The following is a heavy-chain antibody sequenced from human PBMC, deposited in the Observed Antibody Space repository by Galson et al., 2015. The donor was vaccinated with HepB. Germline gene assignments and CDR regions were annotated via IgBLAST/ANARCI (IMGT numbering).Heavy chain of an antibody. CDR3: AKGAGGLVVVVPAAIAGYYFDY. CDR1: GFTFDDYA. Sequence: SLRLSCAASGFTFDDYAMHWVRQAPGKGLEWVSGITWDSGSIDYADSVKGRFTISRDNAKNSLYLQMNSLRAEDTALYYCAKGAGGLVVVVPAAIAGYYFDYWGQGILVTVSS. V-gene: IGHV3-9*01. CDR2: ITWDSGSI. D-gene: IGHD2-2*01. J-gene: IGHJ4*02.